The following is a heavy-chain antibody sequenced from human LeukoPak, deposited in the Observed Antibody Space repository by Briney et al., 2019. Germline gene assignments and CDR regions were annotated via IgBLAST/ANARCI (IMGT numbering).Heavy chain of an antibody. CDR1: GFTFGDYA. CDR3: TRGGPTMVRGVQLPYY. J-gene: IGHJ4*02. D-gene: IGHD3-10*01. Sequence: GRSLRLSCTASGFTFGDYAVSWVRQAPGKGLEWAGFIRSKAYGGTTEYAASVKGRFTISRDDSKSIAYLQMNSLKTEDTAVYYCTRGGPTMVRGVQLPYYWGQGTLVTVSS. V-gene: IGHV3-49*04. CDR2: IRSKAYGGTT.